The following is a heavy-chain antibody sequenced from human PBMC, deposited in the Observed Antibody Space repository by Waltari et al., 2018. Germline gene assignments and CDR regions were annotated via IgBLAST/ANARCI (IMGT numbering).Heavy chain of an antibody. J-gene: IGHJ4*02. V-gene: IGHV4-39*01. CDR2: LIYNGNT. D-gene: IGHD2-21*02. Sequence: QLQLQGSGPGLVKPWETRSLICSISGASIISSSYYWRWIRQPPGKGLEWIWSLIYNGNTYYNPYLKRRVSFFVDTYKNKFLLQLSSVTAADTAVYYCARPGRVGGDSLMGLDYWGQGTLVTVSS. CDR3: ARPGRVGGDSLMGLDY. CDR1: GASIISSSYY.